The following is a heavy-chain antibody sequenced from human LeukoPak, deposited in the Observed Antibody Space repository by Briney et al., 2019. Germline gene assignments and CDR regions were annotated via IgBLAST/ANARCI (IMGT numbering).Heavy chain of an antibody. D-gene: IGHD3-10*01. CDR3: ARGFRGPNFDH. Sequence: SETLSLTCIVSGGSISSYYWSWIRQPPGKGLEWIGYIYYSGSTNYNPSLKSRVTISVDTSKNQFSLKLSSVTAADTAVYFCARGFRGPNFDHWGRGTLVTVSS. CDR2: IYYSGST. CDR1: GGSISSYY. J-gene: IGHJ4*02. V-gene: IGHV4-59*08.